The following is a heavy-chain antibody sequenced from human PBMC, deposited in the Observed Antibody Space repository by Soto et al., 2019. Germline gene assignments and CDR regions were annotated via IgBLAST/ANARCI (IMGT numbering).Heavy chain of an antibody. J-gene: IGHJ5*02. CDR2: ISYDGSNK. V-gene: IGHV3-30*18. D-gene: IGHD3-10*01. CDR1: GFTFSSYG. Sequence: GGSLRLSCAASGFTFSSYGMHWVRQAPGKGLEWVAVISYDGSNKYYADSVKGRFTISRDNSKNTLYLQMNSLRAEDTAVYYYAKAVVTYYYGSGSYNWFDPWGQGTLVTVSS. CDR3: AKAVVTYYYGSGSYNWFDP.